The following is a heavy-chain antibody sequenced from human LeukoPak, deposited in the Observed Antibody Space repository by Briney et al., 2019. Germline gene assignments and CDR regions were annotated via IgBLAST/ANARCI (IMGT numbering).Heavy chain of an antibody. V-gene: IGHV3-23*01. D-gene: IGHD3-10*01. Sequence: GGSLRLSCAASGFMFSNYAMSWVRQAPGKGLEWVSGISGSGETTYYSDSEKGRFTISRDNSRNTLYLHMNSLRAEDTAVYYCVKGGHYSFLDPWGQGTLVTVSS. CDR2: ISGSGETT. CDR1: GFMFSNYA. CDR3: VKGGHYSFLDP. J-gene: IGHJ5*02.